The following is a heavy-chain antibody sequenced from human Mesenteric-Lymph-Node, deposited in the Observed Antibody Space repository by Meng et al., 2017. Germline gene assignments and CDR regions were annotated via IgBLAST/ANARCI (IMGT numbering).Heavy chain of an antibody. V-gene: IGHV3-23*01. Sequence: GESLKISCAASGFTFSSYAMSWVRQAPGKGLEWVSAISGSGGSTYYADSVKGRFTISRDNSKNTLYLQMNSLRAEDTAVYYCAKGHRRMVAVARLDLDYWGQGTLVTVSS. J-gene: IGHJ4*02. CDR1: GFTFSSYA. CDR3: AKGHRRMVAVARLDLDY. CDR2: ISGSGGST. D-gene: IGHD6-19*01.